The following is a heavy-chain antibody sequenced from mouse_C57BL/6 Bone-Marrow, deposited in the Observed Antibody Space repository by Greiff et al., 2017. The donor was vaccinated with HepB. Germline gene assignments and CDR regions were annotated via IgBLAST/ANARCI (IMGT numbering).Heavy chain of an antibody. CDR2: IYPGDGDT. V-gene: IGHV1-80*01. CDR3: ARPDKDYEGIFSCYYAMDY. Sequence: QVQLQQSGAELVKPGASVKISCKASGYAFSSYWMNWVKQRPGKGLEWIGQIYPGDGDTNYNGKFKGKATLTADKSSSTAYMQLSSLTSEDCAVYFCARPDKDYEGIFSCYYAMDYWGQGTSVTVSS. D-gene: IGHD2-4*01. J-gene: IGHJ4*01. CDR1: GYAFSSYW.